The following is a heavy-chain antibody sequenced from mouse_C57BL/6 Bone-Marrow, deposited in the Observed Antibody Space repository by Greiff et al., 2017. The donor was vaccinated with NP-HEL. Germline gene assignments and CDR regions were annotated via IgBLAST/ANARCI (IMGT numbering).Heavy chain of an antibody. J-gene: IGHJ4*01. D-gene: IGHD2-4*01. CDR3: ARSIYYEYDDDPFYAMDY. CDR1: GFTFTDYY. V-gene: IGHV7-3*01. Sequence: EVQGVESGGGLVQPGGSLSLSCAASGFTFTDYYMSWVRQPPGKALEWLVFIRNKANGYTTEYSASVKGRFTISRDNSQSILYLQMNALRAEDSATYYCARSIYYEYDDDPFYAMDYWGQGTSVTVSS. CDR2: IRNKANGYTT.